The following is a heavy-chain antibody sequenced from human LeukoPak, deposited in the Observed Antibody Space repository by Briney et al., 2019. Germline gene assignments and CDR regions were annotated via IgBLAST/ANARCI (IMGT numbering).Heavy chain of an antibody. Sequence: SETLSLTCAVSGVSISSGGYSWSWIRQPPGKGLEWIGYIYHSGSTYYNPSLKSRVTISVDRSKNQFSLKLSSVTAADTAVYYCARDYRGYLYGWGQGTLVTVSS. J-gene: IGHJ4*02. V-gene: IGHV4-30-2*01. D-gene: IGHD3-10*01. CDR1: GVSISSGGYS. CDR2: IYHSGST. CDR3: ARDYRGYLYG.